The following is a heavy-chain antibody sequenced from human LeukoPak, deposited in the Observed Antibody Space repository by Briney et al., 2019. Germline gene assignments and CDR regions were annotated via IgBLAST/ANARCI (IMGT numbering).Heavy chain of an antibody. D-gene: IGHD1-1*01. CDR3: ARGRVSSSTWYSTYYYYFYMDV. CDR2: VDHTGST. V-gene: IGHV4-59*01. Sequence: SETLSLTCTVSNGSITMYYWPWIRQPPGKGLEWIGYVDHTGSTNFNPSLNGRVSISRHTTKNLFSLRLRSVTAADTAVYFCARGRVSSSTWYSTYYYYFYMDVWGKGTTVTVSS. J-gene: IGHJ6*03. CDR1: NGSITMYY.